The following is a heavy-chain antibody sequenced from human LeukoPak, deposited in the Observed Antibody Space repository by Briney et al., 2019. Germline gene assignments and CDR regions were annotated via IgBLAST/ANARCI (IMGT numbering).Heavy chain of an antibody. D-gene: IGHD1-26*01. CDR1: GGTFSSYA. J-gene: IGHJ3*02. Sequence: SVKVSCKASGGTFSSYAISWVRQAPGQGLEWMGRIIPILGIANYAQKFQGRVTITADKSTSTAYMELSSLRSEDTAVYYCARTGENDAFDIWGQGTMVTVSS. CDR2: IIPILGIA. CDR3: ARTGENDAFDI. V-gene: IGHV1-69*04.